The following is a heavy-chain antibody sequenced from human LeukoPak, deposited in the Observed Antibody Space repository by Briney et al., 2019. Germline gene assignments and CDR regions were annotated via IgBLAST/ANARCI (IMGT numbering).Heavy chain of an antibody. CDR2: IIPIFGTA. D-gene: IGHD3-3*01. V-gene: IGHV1-69*06. CDR1: GGTFSSYA. J-gene: IGHJ4*02. Sequence: ASVKVSCKASGGTFSSYAISWVRQAPGQGLEWMGGIIPIFGTANYAQKFQGRVTITADKSTSTAYMELSSLRSEDTAVYYCARESKYYDFWSGSSAVGLVYYFDYWGQGTLVTVSS. CDR3: ARESKYYDFWSGSSAVGLVYYFDY.